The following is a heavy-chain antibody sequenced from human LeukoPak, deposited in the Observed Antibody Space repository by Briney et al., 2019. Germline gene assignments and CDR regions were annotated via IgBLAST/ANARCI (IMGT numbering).Heavy chain of an antibody. J-gene: IGHJ4*02. CDR3: ARSDRSSWTY. Sequence: GGSVKVSCKASGYTFSNFAIHWVRQAPGQRFEWMGWISVGSGNTKYSQNLQGRVTINTDTSATTAYMELRSLRSEDTGIYYCARSDRSSWTYWGQGTLVTVS. V-gene: IGHV1-3*01. D-gene: IGHD6-13*01. CDR1: GYTFSNFA. CDR2: ISVGSGNT.